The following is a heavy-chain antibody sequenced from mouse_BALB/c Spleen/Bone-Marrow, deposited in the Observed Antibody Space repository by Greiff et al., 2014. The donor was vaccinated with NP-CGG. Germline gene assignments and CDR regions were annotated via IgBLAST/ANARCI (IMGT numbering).Heavy chain of an antibody. D-gene: IGHD2-10*02. J-gene: IGHJ3*01. CDR3: TRKYGNSFAY. V-gene: IGHV6-6*01. CDR2: IRSKANNHAT. Sequence: XIRSKANNHATYYAESVKGRFTISRDDSKSSVYXQINSLRAEDTGIYYCTRKYGNSFAYWGQGTLVTVSA.